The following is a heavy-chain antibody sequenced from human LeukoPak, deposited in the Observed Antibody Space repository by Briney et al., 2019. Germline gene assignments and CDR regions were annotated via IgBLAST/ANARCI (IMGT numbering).Heavy chain of an antibody. V-gene: IGHV3-9*03. CDR3: AKGGAEPYFDY. CDR2: ISWNSGSI. Sequence: GGSLRLSCAASGFTFDDYAMHWVRQAPGKGLEWVSGISWNSGSIGYADSVKGRFTISRDNAENSLYLQMNSLRAEDMALYYCAKGGAEPYFDYWGQGTLVTVSS. J-gene: IGHJ4*02. CDR1: GFTFDDYA. D-gene: IGHD1-14*01.